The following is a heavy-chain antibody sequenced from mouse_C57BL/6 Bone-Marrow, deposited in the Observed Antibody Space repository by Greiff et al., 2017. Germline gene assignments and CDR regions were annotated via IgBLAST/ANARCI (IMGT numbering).Heavy chain of an antibody. D-gene: IGHD1-1*01. Sequence: VQLQESGPGLVKPSPSLSLTCSVTGYSITSGYYWNWIRQFPGNKLEWVGYISYDGSNNYNPSLKNRISITRDTSNNQFYLKLISLTTEDTATYYCARNYYGSSPWYFDVWGTVTTVTVSS. V-gene: IGHV3-6*01. CDR3: ARNYYGSSPWYFDV. CDR1: GYSITSGYY. J-gene: IGHJ1*03. CDR2: ISYDGSN.